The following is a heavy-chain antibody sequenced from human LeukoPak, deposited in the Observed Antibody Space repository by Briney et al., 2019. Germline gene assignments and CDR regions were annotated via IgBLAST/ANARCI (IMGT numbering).Heavy chain of an antibody. CDR1: GGSISSSSYY. Sequence: SETLSLTCTVSGGSISSSSYYWSWIRQPAGKGLESIGHISTSGSTNYNPSLKSRVTMSVDTSKNQFSLKLSSVTAADTAVYYCAREVRLWFGELLRPMDVWGKGTTVTVSS. CDR3: AREVRLWFGELLRPMDV. D-gene: IGHD3-10*01. V-gene: IGHV4-61*09. J-gene: IGHJ6*04. CDR2: ISTSGST.